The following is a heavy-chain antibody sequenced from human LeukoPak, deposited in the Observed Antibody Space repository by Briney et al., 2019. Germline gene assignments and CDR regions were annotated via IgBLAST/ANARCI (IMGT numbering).Heavy chain of an antibody. CDR1: GGTFSSYA. CDR2: IIPIFGTA. CDR3: AMTYYYGSGSSFDY. J-gene: IGHJ4*02. D-gene: IGHD3-10*01. V-gene: IGHV1-69*13. Sequence: GASVEVSCKASGGTFSSYAISWVRQAPGQGLEWMGGIIPIFGTANYAQKFQGRVTITADESTSTAYMELSSLRSEDTAVYYCAMTYYYGSGSSFDYWGQGTLVTVSS.